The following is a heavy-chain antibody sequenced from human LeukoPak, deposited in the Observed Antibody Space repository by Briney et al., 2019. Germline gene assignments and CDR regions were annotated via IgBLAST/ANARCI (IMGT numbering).Heavy chain of an antibody. J-gene: IGHJ4*02. CDR3: AEHAKFLREFDY. CDR2: IYSSGRT. D-gene: IGHD3-9*01. CDR1: CCSLTSIIDY. V-gene: IGHV4-39*01. Sequence: SETLSLTCTVSCCSLTSIIDYGLGIRQPPGKGLEWIGSIYSSGRTYYKPSVKSRVTIFVDWSKNQFSLKLSSVTAVDKAVYYCAEHAKFLREFDYWGQGTLVTVSS.